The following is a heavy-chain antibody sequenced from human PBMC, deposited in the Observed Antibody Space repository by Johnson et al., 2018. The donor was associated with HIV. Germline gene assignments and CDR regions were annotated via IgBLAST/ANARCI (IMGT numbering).Heavy chain of an antibody. J-gene: IGHJ3*02. Sequence: QVQLVESGGGVVQPGRSLRLSCAASGITFSDYAMHWVRQATGKGLEWVAVISYDGSNKYYAESVKGRFTISRDNSKNTLYLQMNSLRAEDTAVYYCARVWVVEDARGAFDIWGPGTMVTVSS. D-gene: IGHD2-15*01. V-gene: IGHV3-30-3*01. CDR1: GITFSDYA. CDR3: ARVWVVEDARGAFDI. CDR2: ISYDGSNK.